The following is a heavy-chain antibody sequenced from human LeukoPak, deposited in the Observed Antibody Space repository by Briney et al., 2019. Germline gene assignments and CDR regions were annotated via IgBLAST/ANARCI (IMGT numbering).Heavy chain of an antibody. Sequence: ASVSVSCKPSGYTFTKYLIHWVRQAPGQGLEWVGTINPNGDATNYAPRLQGRLTLTQDTSTSTVYMELRGLTPDDTAVYYCARPLFCAFDNCGYWLDPWGPGTLVTVSS. V-gene: IGHV1-46*01. CDR1: GYTFTKYL. CDR3: ARPLFCAFDNCGYWLDP. J-gene: IGHJ5*02. D-gene: IGHD1-20*01. CDR2: INPNGDAT.